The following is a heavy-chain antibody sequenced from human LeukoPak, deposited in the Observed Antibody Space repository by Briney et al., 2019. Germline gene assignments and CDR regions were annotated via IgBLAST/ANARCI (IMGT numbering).Heavy chain of an antibody. Sequence: SSETLSLTCTVSAGSFISSSHHWGWIRQSPGKGLEWIGSVYYGRTTYYNPSLDGRVTVSLDTSANQFSLQLNSVTAADTAVYYCVRHDCRGGATMGAFDSWGQGSLVTVSS. CDR1: AGSFISSSHH. CDR3: VRHDCRGGATMGAFDS. V-gene: IGHV4-39*01. CDR2: VYYGRTT. J-gene: IGHJ5*01. D-gene: IGHD5-12*01.